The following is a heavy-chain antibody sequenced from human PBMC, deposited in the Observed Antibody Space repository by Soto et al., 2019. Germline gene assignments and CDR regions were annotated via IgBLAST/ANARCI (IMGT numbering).Heavy chain of an antibody. CDR2: IIPIFGTA. Sequence: SVKVSCKASGGTFSSYAISWVRQAPGQGLEWMGGIIPIFGTANYAQKFQGRVTITADESTSTAYMELSSLRSEDTAVYYCASRLSVVAGTVYYYYGMDVWGQGTTVTV. J-gene: IGHJ6*02. CDR1: GGTFSSYA. CDR3: ASRLSVVAGTVYYYYGMDV. D-gene: IGHD6-19*01. V-gene: IGHV1-69*13.